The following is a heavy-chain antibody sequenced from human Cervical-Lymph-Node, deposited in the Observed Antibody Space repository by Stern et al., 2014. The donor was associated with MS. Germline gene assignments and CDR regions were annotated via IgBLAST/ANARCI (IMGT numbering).Heavy chain of an antibody. D-gene: IGHD1-26*01. Sequence: VQLVESGAEVKKPGSSVKVSCKASGGTFSSYAISWVRQAPGQGPEWMGGIIPIFGTANYAQKFQGRVTITADESTSTAYMELNSLRSEDTAMYYCAREGKATIVGAFDYWGQGTLVTVSS. V-gene: IGHV1-69*01. CDR1: GGTFSSYA. CDR2: IIPIFGTA. J-gene: IGHJ4*02. CDR3: AREGKATIVGAFDY.